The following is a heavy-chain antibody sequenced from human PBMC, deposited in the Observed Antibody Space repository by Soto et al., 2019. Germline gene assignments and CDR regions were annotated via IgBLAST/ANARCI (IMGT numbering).Heavy chain of an antibody. V-gene: IGHV4-39*01. Sequence: QLQLQESGPGLVKPSETLSLTCTVSGGSISSSSYYWGWIRQPPGKGLEWIGSIYYSGSTYYNPSLKSRVTISVDTSKNQFSLKLSSVTGADTAVYYCARHPIWNHRGKLGIFDYWGQGTLVTVSS. CDR2: IYYSGST. J-gene: IGHJ4*02. CDR1: GGSISSSSYY. CDR3: ARHPIWNHRGKLGIFDY. D-gene: IGHD3-16*01.